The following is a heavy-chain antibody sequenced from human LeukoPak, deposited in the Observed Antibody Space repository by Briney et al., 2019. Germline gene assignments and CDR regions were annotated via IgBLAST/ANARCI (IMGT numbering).Heavy chain of an antibody. D-gene: IGHD1-14*01. CDR3: AREDPDRKIDY. V-gene: IGHV4-4*03. CDR1: GGSINSTYW. J-gene: IGHJ4*02. CDR2: IYHSGFT. Sequence: PGTLSPTCDVSGGSINSTYWWTWVRQSPGKGLEWIGEIYHSGFTNYNPSLKSRVTISVDKPKNHFSLKLSSVTAADTAVYYCAREDPDRKIDYWGQGTLVTVSS.